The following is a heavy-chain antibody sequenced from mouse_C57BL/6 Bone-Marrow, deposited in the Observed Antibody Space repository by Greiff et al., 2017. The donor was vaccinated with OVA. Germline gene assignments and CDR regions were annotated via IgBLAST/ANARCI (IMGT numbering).Heavy chain of an antibody. CDR1: GYTFTSYW. D-gene: IGHD2-4*01. CDR2: IDPSDSYT. J-gene: IGHJ3*01. V-gene: IGHV1-69*01. CDR3: ARGGYDYDQFAY. Sequence: VQLQQSGAELVMPGASVKLSCKASGYTFTSYWMHWVKQRPGQGLEWIGEIDPSDSYTNYNQKFKGKSTLTVDKSSSTAYMQLSSLTSEDSAVYYCARGGYDYDQFAYWGQGTLVTVSA.